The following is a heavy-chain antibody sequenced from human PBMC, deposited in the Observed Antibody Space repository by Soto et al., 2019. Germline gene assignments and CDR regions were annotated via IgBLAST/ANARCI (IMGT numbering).Heavy chain of an antibody. CDR2: IYYSGST. J-gene: IGHJ6*04. D-gene: IGHD3-3*01. V-gene: IGHV4-59*08. Sequence: PSETLSLTCTVSGGSISSYYWSWIRQPPGKGLEWIGYIYYSGSTNYNPSLKSRVTISVDTSKNQFSLKLSSVTAADTAVYYCASGITIFGVVPDVWGKGTTVTVSS. CDR3: ASGITIFGVVPDV. CDR1: GGSISSYY.